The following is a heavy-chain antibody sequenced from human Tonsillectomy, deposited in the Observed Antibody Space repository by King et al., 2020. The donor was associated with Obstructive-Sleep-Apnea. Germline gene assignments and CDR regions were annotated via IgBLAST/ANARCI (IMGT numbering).Heavy chain of an antibody. J-gene: IGHJ6*02. V-gene: IGHV3-13*05. CDR3: ARGSPHYYGMDV. CDR1: GFTFSSYD. Sequence: VQLVESGGGLVQPGGSLRLSCAASGFTFSSYDMHWVRQATGKGLEWVSGIGTSGDPNYPDSVKGRFTISRENAKNSLYLQMNSLRDGDTAVYYCARGSPHYYGMDVWGQGTTVTVSS. CDR2: IGTSGDP.